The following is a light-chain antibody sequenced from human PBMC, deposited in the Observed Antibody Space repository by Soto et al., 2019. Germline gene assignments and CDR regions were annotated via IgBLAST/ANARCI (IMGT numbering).Light chain of an antibody. J-gene: IGLJ3*02. V-gene: IGLV4-69*01. Sequence: QSVLTQSPSASASLVASVKLTCTLSSGHIGYALAWHQQQPEKGPRFLMRLNSDGGHIKGAGVPDRFLCSISGSERFPLISSRQSEDEADYYCQTWGIGYWVFGVGTKLTFL. CDR2: LNSDGGH. CDR3: QTWGIGYWV. CDR1: SGHIGYA.